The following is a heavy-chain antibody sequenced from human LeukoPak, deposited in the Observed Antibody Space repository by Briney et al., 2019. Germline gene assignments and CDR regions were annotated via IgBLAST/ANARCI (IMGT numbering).Heavy chain of an antibody. CDR2: IHYSGST. J-gene: IGHJ2*01. CDR3: AGYGNYWDWYFDL. D-gene: IGHD4-11*01. CDR1: GGSIGSYY. V-gene: IGHV4-59*01. Sequence: SETLSLTCTVSGGSIGSYYWSWIRQPPGKGLEWIGYIHYSGSTNHNPSLKSRVTISIDTSKNQISLRLTSVTAAGTAVYYCAGYGNYWDWYFDLWGRGTLVTVSS.